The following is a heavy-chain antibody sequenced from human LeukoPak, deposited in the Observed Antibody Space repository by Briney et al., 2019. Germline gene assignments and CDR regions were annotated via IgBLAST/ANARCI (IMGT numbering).Heavy chain of an antibody. J-gene: IGHJ6*02. CDR2: DLYSGTT. D-gene: IGHD1-26*01. V-gene: IGHV4-39*07. CDR1: GGSISSRSYS. Sequence: SETLSLTCTVSGGSISSRSYSRGWIRQPPGKGLEWIGSDLYSGTTHYSPSLRGRVSISLDTSKNQFSLKLTSVTAADTTVYYCVSLSESVGWNYYYGMDVWGQGTTVIVSS. CDR3: VSLSESVGWNYYYGMDV.